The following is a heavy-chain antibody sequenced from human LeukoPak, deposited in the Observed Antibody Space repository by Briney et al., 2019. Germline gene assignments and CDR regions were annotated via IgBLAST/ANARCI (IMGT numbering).Heavy chain of an antibody. CDR1: GGSISSGSYY. CDR2: IYTSGST. V-gene: IGHV4-61*02. Sequence: SETLSLTCTVSGGSISSGSYYWSWIRQPAGKGLEWIGRIYTSGSTNYNPSLKSRVTISVDTSKNQFSLKLSSVTAADTAVYYCAREGYNWNYDPCYFDYWGQGTLVTVSS. CDR3: AREGYNWNYDPCYFDY. J-gene: IGHJ4*02. D-gene: IGHD1-7*01.